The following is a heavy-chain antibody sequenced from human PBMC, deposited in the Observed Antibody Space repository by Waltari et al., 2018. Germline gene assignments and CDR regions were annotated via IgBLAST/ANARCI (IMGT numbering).Heavy chain of an antibody. J-gene: IGHJ3*02. V-gene: IGHV3-48*03. CDR2: ISSSGSTI. D-gene: IGHD3-3*01. CDR3: ARDAALLEWLPDDAFDI. CDR1: GFTFSSYE. Sequence: EVQLVESGGGLVQPGGSLRLSCAASGFTFSSYEMNWVRQAPGKGLEWVSYISSSGSTIYYADSVKGRFTISRDNAKNSLYLQMNSLRAEDTAVYYCARDAALLEWLPDDAFDIWGQGTMVTVSS.